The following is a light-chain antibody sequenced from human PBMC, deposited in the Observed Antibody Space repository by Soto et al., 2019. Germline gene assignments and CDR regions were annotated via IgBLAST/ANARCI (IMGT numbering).Light chain of an antibody. V-gene: IGKV3-20*01. Sequence: EIVLTQSPDTLSLSPGERATLSCRASQSVSTNSLAWYQQKPGQAPRPLIYAASSRATGIPDRFSGSGSGTDFTLTISRLEPEDFAVYYCQQYGSSPLTFGGGTKVDI. J-gene: IGKJ4*01. CDR2: AAS. CDR3: QQYGSSPLT. CDR1: QSVSTNS.